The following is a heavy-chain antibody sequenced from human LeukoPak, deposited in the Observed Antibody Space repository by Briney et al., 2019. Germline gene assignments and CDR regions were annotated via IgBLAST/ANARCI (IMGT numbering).Heavy chain of an antibody. CDR3: ARDPNYYGSGSSPEYFQH. CDR2: ISAYNGNT. CDR1: GYTFTSYG. V-gene: IGHV1-18*01. D-gene: IGHD3-10*01. Sequence: ASVKVSCKASGYTFTSYGISWVRQAPGQGLEWMGWISAYNGNTNYAQKLQGRVPMTTDTSTSTAYMELRSLRSDDTAVYYCARDPNYYGSGSSPEYFQHWGQGTLVTVSS. J-gene: IGHJ1*01.